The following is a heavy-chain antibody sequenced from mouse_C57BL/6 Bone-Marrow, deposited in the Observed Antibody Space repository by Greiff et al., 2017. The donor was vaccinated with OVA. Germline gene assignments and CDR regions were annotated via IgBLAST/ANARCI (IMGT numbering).Heavy chain of an antibody. D-gene: IGHD5-1*01. CDR2: IYPRSGNT. CDR3: ARVPYAMDY. V-gene: IGHV1-81*01. Sequence: QVQLQQSGAELARPGASVKLSCKASGYTFTSYGISWVKQRPGQGLEWIGEIYPRSGNTYYNEKFKGKATLTADKSSSTAYMELRSLTSEDSAVYFCARVPYAMDYWGQGTSVTVSS. CDR1: GYTFTSYG. J-gene: IGHJ4*01.